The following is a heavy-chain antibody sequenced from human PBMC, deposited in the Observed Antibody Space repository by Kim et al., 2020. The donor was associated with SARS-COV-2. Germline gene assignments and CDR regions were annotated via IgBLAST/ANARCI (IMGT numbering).Heavy chain of an antibody. V-gene: IGHV3-49*03. CDR3: TREGPYYDILTGYYKGALAFDI. CDR2: IRSKAYGGTT. J-gene: IGHJ3*02. Sequence: GGSLRLSCTASGFTFGDYAMSWFRQAPGKGLEWVGFIRSKAYGGTTEYAASVKGRFTISRDDSKSIAYLQMNSLKTEDTAVYYCTREGPYYDILTGYYKGALAFDIWGQGTMVTVSS. CDR1: GFTFGDYA. D-gene: IGHD3-9*01.